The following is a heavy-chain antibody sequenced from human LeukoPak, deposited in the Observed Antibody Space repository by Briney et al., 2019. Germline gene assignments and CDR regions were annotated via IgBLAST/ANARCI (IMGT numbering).Heavy chain of an antibody. CDR2: VFYSGST. D-gene: IGHD2-15*01. Sequence: SETLSLTCTVSGGSVSSSSYHWGWIHQPPGKGLEWIGSVFYSGSTYYNPSLKSRVTMSVDTSKNQFSLKLSSVIAADTAVYYCARLWSTDCSGGSCPHQPNYWGQGTLVTVSS. J-gene: IGHJ4*02. V-gene: IGHV4-39*01. CDR3: ARLWSTDCSGGSCPHQPNY. CDR1: GGSVSSSSYH.